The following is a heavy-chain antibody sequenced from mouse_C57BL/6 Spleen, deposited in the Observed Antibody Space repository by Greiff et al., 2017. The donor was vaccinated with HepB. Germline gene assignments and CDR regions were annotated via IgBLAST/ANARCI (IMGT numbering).Heavy chain of an antibody. CDR3: ARRNYDEGYWYFDV. Sequence: EVKLVESGGGLVKPGGSLKLSCAASGFTFSSYTMSWVRQTPEKRLAWVATISGGGGNTYYPDSAKGRFTISRDNAKNTLYLQMSSLRSEDTALYYCARRNYDEGYWYFDVWGTGTTVTVSS. D-gene: IGHD2-4*01. J-gene: IGHJ1*03. CDR1: GFTFSSYT. V-gene: IGHV5-9*01. CDR2: ISGGGGNT.